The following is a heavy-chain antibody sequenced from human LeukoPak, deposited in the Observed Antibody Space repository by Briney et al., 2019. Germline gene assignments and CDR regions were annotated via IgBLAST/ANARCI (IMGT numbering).Heavy chain of an antibody. V-gene: IGHV3-30*18. D-gene: IGHD4-17*01. Sequence: GRSLRLSCAASGFTFSSYGMHWVRQAPGKGLEWVAAISYDGSNKYYADSVKGRFTISRDNSKNTLYLQMNSLRAEDTAVYYCAKDRVKGHYGDYVDYWGQGTLVTVSS. CDR2: ISYDGSNK. CDR1: GFTFSSYG. J-gene: IGHJ4*02. CDR3: AKDRVKGHYGDYVDY.